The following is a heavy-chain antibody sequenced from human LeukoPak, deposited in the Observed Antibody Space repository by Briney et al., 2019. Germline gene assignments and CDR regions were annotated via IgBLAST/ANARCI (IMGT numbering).Heavy chain of an antibody. CDR2: ISGSGGST. D-gene: IGHD6-19*01. CDR3: AKDLGSSIYYYYMDV. Sequence: QPGGTLRLSCAASGFTFSNHGMSWVRQAPGKGLEWVSAISGSGGSTYYADSVKGRFTISRDNSKNTLYLQMNSLRAEDTAVYYCAKDLGSSIYYYYMDVWGKGTTVTVSS. V-gene: IGHV3-23*01. J-gene: IGHJ6*03. CDR1: GFTFSNHG.